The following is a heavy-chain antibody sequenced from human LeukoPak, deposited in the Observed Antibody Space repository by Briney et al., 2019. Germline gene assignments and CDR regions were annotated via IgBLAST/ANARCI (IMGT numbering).Heavy chain of an antibody. CDR3: ARDRSYYGMDV. Sequence: GGSLRLSCAASGFTVSSNYMSWVRQAPGKGLEWVSVIYSGGSTYYADSVKGRFTISRDNSKNTLYLQMNSLRAEDTAVYYCARDRSYYGMDVWGQGTTVTVSS. CDR2: IYSGGST. J-gene: IGHJ6*02. V-gene: IGHV3-53*01. CDR1: GFTVSSNY.